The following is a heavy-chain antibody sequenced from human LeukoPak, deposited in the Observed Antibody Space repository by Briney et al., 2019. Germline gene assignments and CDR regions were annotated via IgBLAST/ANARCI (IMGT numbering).Heavy chain of an antibody. CDR2: INAGNGNT. CDR3: ARDHGGSYFY. Sequence: EWMGWINAGNGNTKYSQKFQGRVTITRDTSASTAYMELSSLRSEDTAVYYCARDHGGSYFYWGQGTLVTVSS. V-gene: IGHV1-3*01. J-gene: IGHJ4*02. D-gene: IGHD1-26*01.